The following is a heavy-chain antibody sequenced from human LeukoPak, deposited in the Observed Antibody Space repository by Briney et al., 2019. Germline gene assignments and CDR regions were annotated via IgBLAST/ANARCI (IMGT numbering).Heavy chain of an antibody. CDR3: ANPWGEEWLVCLYDAFDI. J-gene: IGHJ3*02. V-gene: IGHV3-23*01. CDR2: ISGSDGST. Sequence: GGSLRLSCAHAGFTSCSYAARWVRQAPGKGLEWVSVISGSDGSTYYADSVKGRFTISRDNSKNTLYLQLNTLQAEDTAIFYCANPWGEEWLVCLYDAFDIWGQGTMVTVSS. CDR1: GFTSCSYA. D-gene: IGHD3-16*01.